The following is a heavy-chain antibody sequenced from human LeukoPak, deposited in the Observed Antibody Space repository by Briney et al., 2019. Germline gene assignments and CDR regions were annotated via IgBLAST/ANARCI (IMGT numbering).Heavy chain of an antibody. CDR2: IYYSGST. Sequence: SETLSLTCTVSGGSISSSSYYWGWIRQPPGKGLEWIGSIYYSGSTYYNPSLKSRVTISVDTSKNQFSLKLSSVTAADTAVYYCARATVGQTGTTGGDFDYWGQGTLVTVSS. CDR1: GGSISSSSYY. D-gene: IGHD1-7*01. V-gene: IGHV4-39*07. CDR3: ARATVGQTGTTGGDFDY. J-gene: IGHJ4*02.